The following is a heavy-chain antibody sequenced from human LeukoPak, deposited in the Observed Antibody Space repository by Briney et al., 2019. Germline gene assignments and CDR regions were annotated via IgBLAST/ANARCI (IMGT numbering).Heavy chain of an antibody. CDR3: ARVAYGSSWYVDY. CDR1: GFTLSSYW. V-gene: IGHV3-74*01. CDR2: INSDVRST. Sequence: PGGSLRLSCAASGFTLSSYWMHWVRHVPGKGLVWVSRINSDVRSTSYADSVKGRFTISRDNAKNTLYLQMNSLTAEDTAVYYCARVAYGSSWYVDYWGQGNLVTVSS. D-gene: IGHD6-13*01. J-gene: IGHJ4*02.